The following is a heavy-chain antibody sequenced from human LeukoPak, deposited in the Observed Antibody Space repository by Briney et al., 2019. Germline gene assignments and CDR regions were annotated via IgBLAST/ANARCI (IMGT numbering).Heavy chain of an antibody. D-gene: IGHD6-13*01. CDR3: ARERGSSWSVDY. Sequence: GGSLRLSCAASGFTFSSYAMHWVRQAPGKGLEWVAVISYDGSNKYYADSVKGRFTISRDNAKNTLYLQMNSLRVEDTAVYYCARERGSSWSVDYWGQGTLVTVSS. J-gene: IGHJ4*02. V-gene: IGHV3-30-3*01. CDR1: GFTFSSYA. CDR2: ISYDGSNK.